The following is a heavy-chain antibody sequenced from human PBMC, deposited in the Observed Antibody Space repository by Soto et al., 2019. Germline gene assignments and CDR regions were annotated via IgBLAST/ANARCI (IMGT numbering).Heavy chain of an antibody. CDR1: GFTYP. Sequence: QMQLVQSGGGVVQPGRSLRLSCAASGFTYPMHCVRQAPGKGLEWVAVVSVDGSNNYCRYSVKGRFTISKDNAQNTLFLLMTELGHEDMAVYYCARRPGPLVSGLYIYPVDAREILSDVDVWGQGPSVTVSS. CDR2: VSVDGSNN. V-gene: IGHV3-30*03. CDR3: ARRPGPLVSGLYIYPVDAREILSDVDV. J-gene: IGHJ6*02. D-gene: IGHD2-21*02.